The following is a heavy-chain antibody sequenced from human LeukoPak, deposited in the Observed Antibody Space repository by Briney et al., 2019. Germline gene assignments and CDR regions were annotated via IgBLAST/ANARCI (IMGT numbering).Heavy chain of an antibody. Sequence: ETLSLTCAVYGDSLIGYYWSWIRQPPGTGLEWLGEINHSETTNYNPSLESRVTISVDTSKNQFSLKLYSVTAADRAVYYCARGPQYEYCYDGKCFARRYFAYWGQGTLVTVSS. CDR2: INHSETT. D-gene: IGHD2/OR15-2a*01. CDR1: GDSLIGYY. V-gene: IGHV4-34*01. J-gene: IGHJ4*02. CDR3: ARGPQYEYCYDGKCFARRYFAY.